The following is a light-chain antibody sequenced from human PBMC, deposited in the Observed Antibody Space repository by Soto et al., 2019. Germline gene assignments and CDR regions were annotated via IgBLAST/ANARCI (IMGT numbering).Light chain of an antibody. CDR3: QQSYGTPWT. V-gene: IGKV1-39*01. Sequence: QMTQCPASLSAYVGDRITSACLSSQSISNHLNWYQQKPGKGPNLLIYAASSLQRGVPSRFSGSGSGRDFVLTISSLQPEDSATYYSQQSYGTPWTSGQGTKVDIK. CDR1: QSISNH. J-gene: IGKJ1*01. CDR2: AAS.